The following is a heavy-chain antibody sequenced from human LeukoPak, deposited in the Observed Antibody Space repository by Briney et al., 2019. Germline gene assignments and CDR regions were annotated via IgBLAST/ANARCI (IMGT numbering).Heavy chain of an antibody. CDR1: GGSISSSGYY. J-gene: IGHJ4*02. D-gene: IGHD2-2*01. V-gene: IGHV4-39*01. CDR2: IYYRGST. Sequence: KSSETLSLTCTVSGGSISSSGYYWGWIRQPPGKGLEWIGSIYYRGSTYYNPSLNSRVTISVDTSKNLFSLRLTSVTAADTAVYYCARRDVCSGTSCYAQYYFDYWGQGTLVTVSS. CDR3: ARRDVCSGTSCYAQYYFDY.